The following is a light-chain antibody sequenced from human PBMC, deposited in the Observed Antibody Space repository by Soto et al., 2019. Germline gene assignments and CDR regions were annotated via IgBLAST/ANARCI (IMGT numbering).Light chain of an antibody. CDR1: RNDVGGYNY. CDR2: DVT. J-gene: IGLJ1*01. Sequence: QSALTQPRSVSGSPGQSVTVSCTGTRNDVGGYNYVSWYQQHPGKAPKLIISDVTNRPSGVSNRFSGSKSGNTASLTISGIQAEDEGDYYCGSITRSSTSVFGTGTQLTVL. CDR3: GSITRSSTSV. V-gene: IGLV2-11*01.